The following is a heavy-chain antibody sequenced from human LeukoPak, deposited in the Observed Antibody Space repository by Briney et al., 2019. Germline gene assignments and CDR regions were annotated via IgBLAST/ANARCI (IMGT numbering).Heavy chain of an antibody. CDR1: GFTFSSYA. V-gene: IGHV3-23*01. D-gene: IGHD3-10*01. CDR3: AKDPDYGSGSYVHFDY. CDR2: ISGSGGST. J-gene: IGHJ4*02. Sequence: GGSLRLSCAASGFTFSSYAMSWVRQAPGKGLEWVSAISGSGGSTYYADSVKGRFTISRDNSKNTLYLQMNSLRAEDTAVYYCAKDPDYGSGSYVHFDYWGQGTLVTVSS.